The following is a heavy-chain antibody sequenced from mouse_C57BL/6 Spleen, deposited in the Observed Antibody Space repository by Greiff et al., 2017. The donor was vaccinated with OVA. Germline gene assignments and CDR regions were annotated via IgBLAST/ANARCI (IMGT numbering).Heavy chain of an antibody. CDR1: GYTFTSYD. D-gene: IGHD2-2*01. J-gene: IGHJ3*01. Sequence: VKLMESGPELVKPGASVKLSCKASGYTFTSYDINWVKQRTGQGLEWIGWIYPRDGSTKYNEKFKGKATLTVDTSSSTAYMELHSLTSEDSAVYFCARGDGYDGAWFAYWGQGTLVTVSA. CDR3: ARGDGYDGAWFAY. CDR2: IYPRDGST. V-gene: IGHV1-85*01.